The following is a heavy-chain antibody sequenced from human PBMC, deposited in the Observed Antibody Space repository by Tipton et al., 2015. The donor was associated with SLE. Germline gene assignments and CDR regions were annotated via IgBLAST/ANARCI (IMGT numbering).Heavy chain of an antibody. Sequence: SLRLSCSVSGLTFCSRAMTWVRHALGKGLEWGSAISIWSTKTYYADSVKGRFTISRDDSKNTLYLQMRSLRVDDTAVYYCANEIRPNDYWGQGTLVTVFS. V-gene: IGHV3-23*01. CDR1: GLTFCSRA. J-gene: IGHJ4*02. CDR2: ISIWSTKT. CDR3: ANEIRPNDY.